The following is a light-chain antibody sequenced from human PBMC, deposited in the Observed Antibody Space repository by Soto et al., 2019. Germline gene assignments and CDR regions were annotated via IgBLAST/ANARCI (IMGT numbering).Light chain of an antibody. CDR2: GAS. CDR3: QQYNNWPELT. CDR1: QSVSSN. Sequence: EIVMTQSPATLSVSPGERATLSCRASQSVSSNLAWYQQKPGQAPRLLIYGASTRATGIPARFSGSGSGTEFTLTISSLQSEDLAAYYCQQYNNWPELTFGGGTKVELK. V-gene: IGKV3-15*01. J-gene: IGKJ4*01.